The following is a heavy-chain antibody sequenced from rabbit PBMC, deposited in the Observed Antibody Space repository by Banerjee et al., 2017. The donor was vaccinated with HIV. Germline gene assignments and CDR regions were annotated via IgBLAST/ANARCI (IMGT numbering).Heavy chain of an antibody. V-gene: IGHV1S43*01. D-gene: IGHD4-1*01. CDR3: ARDLAGVIGWNFNL. CDR1: GLDFSSSYW. CDR2: IYTGSGAT. Sequence: QQLLEESGGGLVKPGGSLTLTCKASGLDFSSSYWICWVRQAPGKGLEWIGCIYTGSGATYYASWVNGRFTISRSTSLNTVDLKMTSLTAADTATYFCARDLAGVIGWNFNLWGQGTLVTVS. J-gene: IGHJ4*01.